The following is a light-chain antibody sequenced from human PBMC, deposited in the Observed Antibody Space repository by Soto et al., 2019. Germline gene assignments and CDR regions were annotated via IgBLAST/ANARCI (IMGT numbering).Light chain of an antibody. V-gene: IGKV3-15*01. CDR2: GAS. CDR1: QSVSSN. J-gene: IGKJ5*01. CDR3: QQYNNWPLGIT. Sequence: EIVMTQSPATLSVSPGERATLSCRASQSVSSNLAWYQQKPGQAPRLLIYGASTRATGIPARFSGSGSGTEFTLTISSLQSEDFAVYYCQQYNNWPLGITFDQGTRLEIK.